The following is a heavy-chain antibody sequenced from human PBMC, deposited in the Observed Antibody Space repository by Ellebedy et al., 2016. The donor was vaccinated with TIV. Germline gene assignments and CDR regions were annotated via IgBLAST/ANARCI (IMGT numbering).Heavy chain of an antibody. Sequence: ASVKVSXXASGYTLTGYYMHWVRQAPGQGLEWMGWINPNSGGTNYAQKFQGRVTMTRDTSISTAYMELSRLRSDDTAVYYCARGTMVRGVIPPLLFDYWGQGTLVTVSS. V-gene: IGHV1-2*02. CDR2: INPNSGGT. J-gene: IGHJ4*02. CDR1: GYTLTGYY. CDR3: ARGTMVRGVIPPLLFDY. D-gene: IGHD3-10*01.